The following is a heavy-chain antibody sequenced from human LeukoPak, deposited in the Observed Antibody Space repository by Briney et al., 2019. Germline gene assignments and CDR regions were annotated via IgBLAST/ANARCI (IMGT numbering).Heavy chain of an antibody. V-gene: IGHV4-38-2*02. J-gene: IGHJ6*03. Sequence: SETLSLTCTVSGYSISSGYYWGWIRQPPGKGLEWIGSIYHSGSTYYNPSLKSRVTISVDTSKNQFSLKLSSVTAADTAVYYCAKRGVSVLPISYYYYYYMDVWGKGTTVTVSS. CDR2: IYHSGST. CDR3: AKRGVSVLPISYYYYYYMDV. CDR1: GYSISSGYY. D-gene: IGHD6-13*01.